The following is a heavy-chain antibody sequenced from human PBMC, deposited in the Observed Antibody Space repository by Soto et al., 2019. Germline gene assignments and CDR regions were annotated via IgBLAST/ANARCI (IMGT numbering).Heavy chain of an antibody. D-gene: IGHD1-26*01. CDR2: ISWNSGSI. V-gene: IGHV3-9*01. CDR3: AKDQETSGSRNYYYGMDV. Sequence: GGSLRLSCAASGFTFDDYAMHWVRQAPGKGLEWVSGISWNSGSIGYADSVEGRFTISRDNAKNSLYLQMNSLRAEDTALYYCAKDQETSGSRNYYYGMDVWGQGTTVTVSS. CDR1: GFTFDDYA. J-gene: IGHJ6*02.